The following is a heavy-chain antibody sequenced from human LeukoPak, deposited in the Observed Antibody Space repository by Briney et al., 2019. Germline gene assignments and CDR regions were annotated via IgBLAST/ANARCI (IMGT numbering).Heavy chain of an antibody. CDR2: ISAHNGHA. V-gene: IGHV1-18*01. CDR3: ARAVVVLATPDY. D-gene: IGHD2-21*01. CDR1: GYTFTSYG. Sequence: ASVKVSCKASGYTFTSYGISWVRQAPGQGLEWMGWISAHNGHATYEQKVEGRVTMTIDPSTSTAYMELRTLRSDDTAVYFCARAVVVLATPDYWGQGTQVTVSS. J-gene: IGHJ4*02.